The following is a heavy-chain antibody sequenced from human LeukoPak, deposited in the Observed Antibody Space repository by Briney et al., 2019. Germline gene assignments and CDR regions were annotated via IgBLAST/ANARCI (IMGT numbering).Heavy chain of an antibody. Sequence: ASVKVSCKASGYTFTSYGISWVRQAPGQGLEWMGWISAYNGNTNYAQKLQGRVTMTTDTSTSTAYMELRSLRSDDTAVYYCARGDRLLWFGELCACGVDIWGQGTMVTVSS. J-gene: IGHJ3*02. CDR1: GYTFTSYG. CDR3: ARGDRLLWFGELCACGVDI. CDR2: ISAYNGNT. V-gene: IGHV1-18*01. D-gene: IGHD3-10*01.